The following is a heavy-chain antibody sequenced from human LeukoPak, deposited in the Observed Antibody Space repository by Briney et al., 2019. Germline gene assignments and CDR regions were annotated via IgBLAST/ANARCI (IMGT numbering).Heavy chain of an antibody. Sequence: GGSLRLSCAASGFTFTSYWMRWVRQAPGQGLEWVAIIKQDGSGKYYVDYVKGRFTISRDTAKNSLYLQMNSLRAEDTAVYYCARYRNDILTGYCDDAFDIWGQGTMVTVSS. CDR3: ARYRNDILTGYCDDAFDI. CDR2: IKQDGSGK. CDR1: GFTFTSYW. J-gene: IGHJ3*02. D-gene: IGHD3-9*01. V-gene: IGHV3-7*01.